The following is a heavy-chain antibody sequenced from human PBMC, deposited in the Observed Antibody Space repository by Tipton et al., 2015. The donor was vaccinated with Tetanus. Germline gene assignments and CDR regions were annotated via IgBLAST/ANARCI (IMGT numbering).Heavy chain of an antibody. Sequence: TLSLTCSVSGGSISSYNWSWIRQPPGKGLEWIGYIYYSGSTNYNPSLKSRGSMSIDTSTNHFSLKLTSVTAADTAVYYCARDSGSGAFDYWGLGTPVTVSS. V-gene: IGHV4-59*12. CDR2: IYYSGST. CDR1: GGSISSYN. CDR3: ARDSGSGAFDY. J-gene: IGHJ4*02. D-gene: IGHD3-10*01.